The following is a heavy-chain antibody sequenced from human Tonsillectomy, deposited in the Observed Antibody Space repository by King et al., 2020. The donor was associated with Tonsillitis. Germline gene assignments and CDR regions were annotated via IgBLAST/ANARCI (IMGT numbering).Heavy chain of an antibody. CDR1: GFAFRSYG. Sequence: VQLVESGGGVVQPGRSLRLSCVSSGFAFRSYGMHWVRQAPGKGLEWVAVISYDATRENYADSAKGRFTISRDNSKNTLYLQMNSLRAEDTAVYYCARERLYSSFWGIDYWGQGSLVTVSS. CDR2: ISYDATRE. CDR3: ARERLYSSFWGIDY. V-gene: IGHV3-33*05. J-gene: IGHJ4*02. D-gene: IGHD6-19*01.